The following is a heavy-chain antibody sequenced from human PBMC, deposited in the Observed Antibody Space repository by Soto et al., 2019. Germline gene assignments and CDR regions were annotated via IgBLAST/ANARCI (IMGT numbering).Heavy chain of an antibody. Sequence: GGSLRLSCAASGFTFSSYWMSWVRQAPGKGLEWVANIKQDGSEKYYVDSVKGRFTIPRDNAKNSLYLQMNSLRAEDTAVYYCARDCGQRGSCVACNWFDPWGQGTLVTVSS. CDR3: ARDCGQRGSCVACNWFDP. J-gene: IGHJ5*02. D-gene: IGHD2-15*01. CDR2: IKQDGSEK. V-gene: IGHV3-7*01. CDR1: GFTFSSYW.